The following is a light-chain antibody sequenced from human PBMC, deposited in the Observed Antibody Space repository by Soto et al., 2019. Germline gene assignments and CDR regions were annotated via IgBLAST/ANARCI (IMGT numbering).Light chain of an antibody. CDR2: GAS. Sequence: EIVLTQSPGTLSLSPGERATLSCRASQSVSSSYLAWYHQKPAQAPRLLFYGASSRATGIPDRFSGSGSGTDFTLTISRLEPEDFAVYYCQQFRSSPPVTFGGGTKVEIK. V-gene: IGKV3-20*01. J-gene: IGKJ4*01. CDR3: QQFRSSPPVT. CDR1: QSVSSSY.